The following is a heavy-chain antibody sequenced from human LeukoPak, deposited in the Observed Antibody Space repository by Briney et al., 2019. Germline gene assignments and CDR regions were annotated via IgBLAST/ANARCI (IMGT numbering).Heavy chain of an antibody. CDR2: IYYSGST. Sequence: SETLSRTCTVSGGSISSHYWSWLRQPPGNGLEWIGYIYYSGSTNYNPSLKSRVTISVDTSKNQFSLKLSSVTAADTAVYYCASTMVRGVYYYYYYMDVWGKGTTVTVSS. J-gene: IGHJ6*03. V-gene: IGHV4-59*11. CDR3: ASTMVRGVYYYYYYMDV. D-gene: IGHD3-10*01. CDR1: GGSISSHY.